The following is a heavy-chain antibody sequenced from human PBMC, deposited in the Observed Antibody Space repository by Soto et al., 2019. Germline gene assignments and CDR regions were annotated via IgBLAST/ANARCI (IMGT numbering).Heavy chain of an antibody. J-gene: IGHJ5*02. Sequence: SETLSLTCTVSGASISGFYWSWIRKSAGKGLEWIGRIYATGTTDYNPSLKSRVMMSVDTSKKQFSLKLRSVTAADTAVYYCVRDGTKTLRDWFDPWGQGTLVTVSS. D-gene: IGHD1-1*01. CDR3: VRDGTKTLRDWFDP. CDR1: GASISGFY. V-gene: IGHV4-4*07. CDR2: IYATGTT.